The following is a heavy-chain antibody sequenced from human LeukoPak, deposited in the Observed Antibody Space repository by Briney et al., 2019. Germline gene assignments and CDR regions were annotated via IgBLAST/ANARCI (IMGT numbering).Heavy chain of an antibody. V-gene: IGHV4-39*01. D-gene: IGHD6-13*01. CDR3: ATSSWYNWFDP. J-gene: IGHJ5*02. Sequence: SETLSLTCTVSGGSISSSSYYWGWIRQPPGKGLEWIGSIYYTGSTYYNPSLKSRVTISVNTSKNQFSLMLSSVSAADTAVYYCATSSWYNWFDPWGQGTLVTVSS. CDR2: IYYTGST. CDR1: GGSISSSSYY.